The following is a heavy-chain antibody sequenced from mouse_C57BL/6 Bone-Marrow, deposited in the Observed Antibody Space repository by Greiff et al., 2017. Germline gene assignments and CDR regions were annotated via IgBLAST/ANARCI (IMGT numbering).Heavy chain of an antibody. D-gene: IGHD2-3*01. J-gene: IGHJ3*01. CDR3: TPKGLFYDGYYPFAY. CDR2: IYPSDSET. Sequence: QVQLKQPGAALVRPGSSVKLSCKASGYTFTSYWMDWVKQRPGQGLEWIGNIYPSDSETPYNQKFKDKATLTVDKSSSSAYMQLSSLTSEDSAVYYCTPKGLFYDGYYPFAYWGQGTLVTVSA. V-gene: IGHV1-61*01. CDR1: GYTFTSYW.